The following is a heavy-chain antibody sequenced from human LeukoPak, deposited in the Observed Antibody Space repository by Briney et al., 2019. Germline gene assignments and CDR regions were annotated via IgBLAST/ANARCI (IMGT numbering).Heavy chain of an antibody. CDR1: GYSISSGYY. CDR3: ASSHLRDGYNYGSRSDY. D-gene: IGHD5-24*01. Sequence: SETLSLTCTVSGYSISSGYYWGWIRQPPGKGLEWIGSIYHSGSTYYNPSLKSRVTISVDTSKNQFSLKPSSVTAADTAVYYCASSHLRDGYNYGSRSDYWGQGTLVTVSS. V-gene: IGHV4-38-2*02. J-gene: IGHJ4*02. CDR2: IYHSGST.